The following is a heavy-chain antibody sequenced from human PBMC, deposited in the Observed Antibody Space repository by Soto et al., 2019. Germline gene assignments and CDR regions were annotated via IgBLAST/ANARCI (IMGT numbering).Heavy chain of an antibody. Sequence: ASVKVYWKASGYTFTSYYMHWVRQAPGQGLEWMGIINPSGGSTSYAQKFQGRVTMTRDTSTSTVYMELSSLRSEDTAVYYCARMGAYCGGDCYSFDGRGQRTLVTVSS. CDR1: GYTFTSYY. D-gene: IGHD2-21*02. CDR2: INPSGGST. V-gene: IGHV1-46*01. J-gene: IGHJ1*01. CDR3: ARMGAYCGGDCYSFDG.